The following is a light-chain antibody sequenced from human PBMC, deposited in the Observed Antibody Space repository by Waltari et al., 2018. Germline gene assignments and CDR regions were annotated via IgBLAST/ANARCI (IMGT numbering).Light chain of an antibody. Sequence: DIVMTQSPLSLPVTPGEPASISCRSSQSFLHSNGYNYLDWYLQKPGQSPQLLIYLGSNRASGVPDRFSGSGSGTDFTLKISRVEAEDVGVYYCMQALQTPRTFGPGTKVDIK. CDR1: QSFLHSNGYNY. CDR3: MQALQTPRT. CDR2: LGS. J-gene: IGKJ3*01. V-gene: IGKV2-28*01.